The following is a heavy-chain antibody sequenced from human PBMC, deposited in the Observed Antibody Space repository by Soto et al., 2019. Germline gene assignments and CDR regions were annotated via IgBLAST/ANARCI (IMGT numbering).Heavy chain of an antibody. V-gene: IGHV4-31*03. CDR3: ARTSASTWGYPSRAFDI. Sequence: SETLSLTCTVSGGSISSGGYYWSWIRQHPGKGLEWIGYIYYSGSTYYNPSLKSRVTISVDTPKNQFSLKLSSVTAADTAVYYCARTSASTWGYPSRAFDIWGQGTMVTVSS. CDR2: IYYSGST. D-gene: IGHD7-27*01. CDR1: GGSISSGGYY. J-gene: IGHJ3*02.